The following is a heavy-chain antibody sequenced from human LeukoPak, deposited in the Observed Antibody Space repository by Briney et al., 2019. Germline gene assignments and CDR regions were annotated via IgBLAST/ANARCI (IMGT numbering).Heavy chain of an antibody. CDR3: ARDFYYDSSGYYYPDAFDI. V-gene: IGHV3-74*01. Sequence: PGGSLRLSCAASGFTFSSYWMHWVRQAPGKGLVWVSRINSDGSSTSYADSVKGRFTISRDNAKNTLYLQMNSLRAEDTAVYYCARDFYYDSSGYYYPDAFDIWGQGTMVTVSS. CDR2: INSDGSST. D-gene: IGHD3-22*01. J-gene: IGHJ3*02. CDR1: GFTFSSYW.